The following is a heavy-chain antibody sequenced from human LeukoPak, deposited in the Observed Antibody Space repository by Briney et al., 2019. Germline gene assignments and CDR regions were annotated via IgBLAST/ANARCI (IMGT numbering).Heavy chain of an antibody. Sequence: QAGGSLRLSCAASGFTFSSYWMHWVRQAPGKGLVWVSRINGDGSSIIYADSVKGRFTISRDNAKNTLYLQMNSLRAEHTAVFYCARGATVTRGWFDPWGQGTLVAVSS. CDR2: INGDGSSI. D-gene: IGHD4-11*01. V-gene: IGHV3-74*01. J-gene: IGHJ5*02. CDR3: ARGATVTRGWFDP. CDR1: GFTFSSYW.